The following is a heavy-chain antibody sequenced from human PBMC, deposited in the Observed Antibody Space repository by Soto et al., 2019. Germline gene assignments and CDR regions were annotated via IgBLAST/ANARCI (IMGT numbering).Heavy chain of an antibody. CDR1: GFTFSNYE. CDR3: VMLISNSSSSGFDY. J-gene: IGHJ4*01. Sequence: GGTLTLSYAVSGFTFSNYEIHWVRKAPGKGLEWMAHVSYSGANKYYADPEKRLFTISRDNNNKTFFLQTTALRPEETAVYCCVMLISNSSSSGFDYWGQGTLVTVSS. D-gene: IGHD6-6*01. CDR2: VSYSGANK. V-gene: IGHV3-30*03.